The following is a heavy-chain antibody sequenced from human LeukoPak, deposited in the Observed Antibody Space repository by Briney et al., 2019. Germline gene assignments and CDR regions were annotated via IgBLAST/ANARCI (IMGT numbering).Heavy chain of an antibody. CDR3: AKEDYCSSTNCPFDY. Sequence: GGSLRLSCAASGFTFSSYAMHWVRQAPGKGLEWVAVISYDGSNKYYADSVKGRFTISRDNSKNSLYLQMNSLRSEDTAFYYCAKEDYCSSTNCPFDYWGQGTLVTVSS. V-gene: IGHV3-30*04. J-gene: IGHJ4*02. CDR2: ISYDGSNK. CDR1: GFTFSSYA. D-gene: IGHD2-2*01.